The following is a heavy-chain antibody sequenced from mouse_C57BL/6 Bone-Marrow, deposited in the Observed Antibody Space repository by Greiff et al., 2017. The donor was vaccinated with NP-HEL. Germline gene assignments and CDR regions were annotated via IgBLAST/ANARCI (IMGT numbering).Heavy chain of an antibody. CDR3: ARRHYYGSSYERGDYFDY. V-gene: IGHV1-64*01. Sequence: QVQLQQPGAELVKPGASVKLSCKASGYTFTSYWMHWVKQRPGQGLEWIGMIHPNSGSTNYNEKFKSKATLTVDKSSSTAYMQLSSLTSEDSAVYYCARRHYYGSSYERGDYFDYWGQGTTLTVSS. J-gene: IGHJ2*01. CDR1: GYTFTSYW. CDR2: IHPNSGST. D-gene: IGHD1-1*01.